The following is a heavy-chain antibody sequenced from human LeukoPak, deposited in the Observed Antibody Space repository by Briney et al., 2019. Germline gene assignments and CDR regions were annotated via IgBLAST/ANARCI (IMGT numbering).Heavy chain of an antibody. J-gene: IGHJ3*02. CDR2: ISYDGSNK. CDR1: GFTFSSYG. D-gene: IGHD3-22*01. V-gene: IGHV3-30*03. CDR3: ARDFSAYYYDSSGYADAFDI. Sequence: GGSLRLSCTASGFTFSSYGMHWVRQAPGKGLEWVAIISYDGSNKYHVDSVKGRFTISRDNAKNSLYLQMNSLRAEDTAVYYCARDFSAYYYDSSGYADAFDIWGQGTMVTVSS.